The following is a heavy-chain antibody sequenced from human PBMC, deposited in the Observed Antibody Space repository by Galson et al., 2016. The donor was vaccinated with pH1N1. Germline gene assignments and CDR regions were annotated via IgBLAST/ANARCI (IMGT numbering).Heavy chain of an antibody. V-gene: IGHV3-7*01. CDR3: ARGNPPSSPVDY. CDR1: GFTFSSYG. CDR2: IKEDGSEK. Sequence: SLRLSCAASGFTFSSYGMHWVRQAPGKGLEWVANIKEDGSEKYYVDSVKGRFTISRDNAKNTVFLQMDSLRAEDTAIYYCARGNPPSSPVDYWGQGTLVTVSS. J-gene: IGHJ4*02.